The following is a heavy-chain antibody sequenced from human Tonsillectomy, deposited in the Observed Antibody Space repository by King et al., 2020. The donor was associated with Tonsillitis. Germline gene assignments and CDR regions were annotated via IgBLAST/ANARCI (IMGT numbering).Heavy chain of an antibody. Sequence: VQLVESGGGLVQPGGSLRLSCAASGFTGSSNHMSWVRQAPGKGLEWVSVIYSAGSPYYADSVKGRFTISRDNSKNTLYLQMNSLRAEDTAVYYCARDRVAVAGTVDYWGQGTLVTVSS. CDR3: ARDRVAVAGTVDY. V-gene: IGHV3-66*01. D-gene: IGHD6-19*01. J-gene: IGHJ4*02. CDR1: GFTGSSNH. CDR2: IYSAGSP.